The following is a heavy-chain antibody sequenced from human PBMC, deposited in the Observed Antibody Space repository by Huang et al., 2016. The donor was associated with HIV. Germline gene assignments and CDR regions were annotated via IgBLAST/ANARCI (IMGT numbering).Heavy chain of an antibody. Sequence: VQLIESGGGVVQPGKSLRLSCATSGFILSNCVVDWGGKGPGKVVKGVAFIRKDGMKKKYGDPGGGRFTVGRDNGNNTLFLQMRSLGVDDTAVYYCARGDYYDSSGYHPGYFDYWGQGILVTVSS. V-gene: IGHV3-33*04. CDR1: GFILSNCV. D-gene: IGHD3-22*01. CDR3: ARGDYYDSSGYHPGYFDY. J-gene: IGHJ4*02. CDR2: IRKDGMKK.